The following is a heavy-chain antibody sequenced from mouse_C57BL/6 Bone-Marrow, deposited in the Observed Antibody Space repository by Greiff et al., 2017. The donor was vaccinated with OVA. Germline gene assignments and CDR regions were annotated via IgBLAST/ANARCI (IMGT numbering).Heavy chain of an antibody. CDR1: GFTFSSYA. D-gene: IGHD2-2*01. V-gene: IGHV5-9-1*02. Sequence: EVKLVESGEGLVKPGGSLKLSCAASGFTFSSYAMSWVRQTPEKRLEWVAYISSGGDYIYYADTVKGRFTISRDNARNTLYLQMSSLKSEDTAVYYCTREGYDNYAMDYWGQGTSVTVSS. CDR2: ISSGGDYI. J-gene: IGHJ4*01. CDR3: TREGYDNYAMDY.